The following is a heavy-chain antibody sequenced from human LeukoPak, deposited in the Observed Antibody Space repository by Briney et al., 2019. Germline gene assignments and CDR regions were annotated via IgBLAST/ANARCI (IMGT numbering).Heavy chain of an antibody. Sequence: ASVKVSCKASGYTFTGYYMHWVRQAPGQGLEWMGWINPNSGGTNYAQKFQGRVTMTTDTSTSTAYMELRSLRSDDTAVYYCAREWHYYDSSGYWEMSPPGYWGQGTLVTVSS. V-gene: IGHV1-2*02. D-gene: IGHD3-22*01. J-gene: IGHJ4*02. CDR2: INPNSGGT. CDR1: GYTFTGYY. CDR3: AREWHYYDSSGYWEMSPPGY.